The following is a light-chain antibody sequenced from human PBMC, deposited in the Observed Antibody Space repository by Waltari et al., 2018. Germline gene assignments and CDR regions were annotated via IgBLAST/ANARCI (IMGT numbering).Light chain of an antibody. CDR3: QVWDNYSDHWV. J-gene: IGLJ3*02. CDR2: YDN. Sequence: SYVLTQPPSLSVAPGKTARIPCGGNNIGTRSVLWCQQKAGQAPVVVSSYDNDRPSGIPERFSASNSGNMATLTISRVEAGDEADYYCQVWDNYSDHWVFGGGTKLTVL. CDR1: NIGTRS. V-gene: IGLV3-21*04.